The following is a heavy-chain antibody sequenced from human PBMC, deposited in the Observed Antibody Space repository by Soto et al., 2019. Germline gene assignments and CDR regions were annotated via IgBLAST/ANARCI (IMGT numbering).Heavy chain of an antibody. J-gene: IGHJ6*02. D-gene: IGHD2-2*01. Sequence: SETLSLTCAVYGGSFSGYYWSWIRQPPGKGLEWIGEINHSGSTNYNPSLKSRVTISVDTSKNQFSLKLSSVTAADTAVYYCARGQGVQLAQFYYYYGMDVWGQGTTVTVSS. CDR3: ARGQGVQLAQFYYYYGMDV. CDR1: GGSFSGYY. CDR2: INHSGST. V-gene: IGHV4-34*01.